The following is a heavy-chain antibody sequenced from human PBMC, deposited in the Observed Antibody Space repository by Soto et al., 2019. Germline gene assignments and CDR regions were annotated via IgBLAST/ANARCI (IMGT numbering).Heavy chain of an antibody. CDR3: ASSDTTADYYYGMDV. J-gene: IGHJ6*02. D-gene: IGHD1-26*01. CDR1: GYTFTNYA. Sequence: QVQLVQSGAEEKKPGASVKVSCKASGYTFTNYAMHWVRQAPGQRLEWMGWINAGNGNTKYSQKFQGRVTITRDTSASTAYMELSSLTSEDTAVYHCASSDTTADYYYGMDVWGQGTTVTVSS. CDR2: INAGNGNT. V-gene: IGHV1-3*05.